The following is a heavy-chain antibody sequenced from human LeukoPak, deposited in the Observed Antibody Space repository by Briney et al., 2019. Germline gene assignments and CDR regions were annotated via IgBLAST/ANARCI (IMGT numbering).Heavy chain of an antibody. CDR2: IYYSGST. V-gene: IGHV4-59*01. D-gene: IGHD3-22*01. CDR3: ARQKGYDSSGYYFPIDY. CDR1: GGSISSYY. Sequence: SETLSLTCTVSGGSISSYYWSWIRQPPGKGLEWFGYIYYSGSTNYNPSLKSRVTISVDTSKNQFSLKLSSVTAADTAVYYCARQKGYDSSGYYFPIDYWGQGTLVTVSS. J-gene: IGHJ4*02.